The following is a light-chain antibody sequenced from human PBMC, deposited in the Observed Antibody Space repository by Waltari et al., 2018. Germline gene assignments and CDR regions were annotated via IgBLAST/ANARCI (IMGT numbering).Light chain of an antibody. V-gene: IGKV1-39*01. J-gene: IGKJ4*01. CDR2: AAS. CDR3: QRSYTTPLT. Sequence: EIQMTKSPSSLSASVGDRVTINCRASQSISSYLNWYQQKPGKAPKLLIYAASSLQSGVPSRFTGGASGTDFTLTISSLQPEDFATYYCQRSYTTPLTFGGGTTVEIK. CDR1: QSISSY.